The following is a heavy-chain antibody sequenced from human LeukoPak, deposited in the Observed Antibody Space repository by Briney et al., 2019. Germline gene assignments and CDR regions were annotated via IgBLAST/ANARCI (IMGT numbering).Heavy chain of an antibody. CDR3: ARDPTIFGVVITEYYYYYYMDV. D-gene: IGHD3-3*01. V-gene: IGHV3-21*01. Sequence: TGGSLRLSCAASGFTFSSYSMNWVRQAPGKGLERVSSISSSSSYIYYADSVKGRFTISRDNAKNSLYLQMNSLRAEDTAVYYCARDPTIFGVVITEYYYYYYMDVWGKGTTVTVSS. CDR2: ISSSSSYI. CDR1: GFTFSSYS. J-gene: IGHJ6*03.